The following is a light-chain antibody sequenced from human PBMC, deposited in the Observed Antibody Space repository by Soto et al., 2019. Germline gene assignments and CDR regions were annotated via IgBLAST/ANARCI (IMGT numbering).Light chain of an antibody. V-gene: IGLV2-14*01. CDR3: CSYTTSNTRQIV. CDR1: SSDVGGYNY. J-gene: IGLJ1*01. CDR2: DVS. Sequence: QSALTQPASVSGSPGQSITISCTGTSSDVGGYNYVSWYQQHPGKAPKFMIYDVSNRPSGVSNRFSGSQSGNTASLTISGLQPDDEADYYCCSYTTSNTRQIVFGTGTKLTVL.